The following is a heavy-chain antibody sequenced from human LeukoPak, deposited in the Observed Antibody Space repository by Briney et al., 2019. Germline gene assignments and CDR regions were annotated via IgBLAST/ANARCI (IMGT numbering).Heavy chain of an antibody. Sequence: VASVKVSCKASGYTFTSYAMNWVRQAPGQGLEWMGWISTNTGNPTYAQGFTGRFVFSLDTSVSTAYLQISSLKAEDTAVYYCARWGAGYCSGGSCYSGYYYYYMDVWGKGTTVTVSS. J-gene: IGHJ6*03. D-gene: IGHD2-15*01. CDR2: ISTNTGNP. CDR3: ARWGAGYCSGGSCYSGYYYYYMDV. CDR1: GYTFTSYA. V-gene: IGHV7-4-1*02.